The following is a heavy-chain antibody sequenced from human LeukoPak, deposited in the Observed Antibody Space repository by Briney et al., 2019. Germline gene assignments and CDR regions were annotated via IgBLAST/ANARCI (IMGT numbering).Heavy chain of an antibody. D-gene: IGHD6-19*01. J-gene: IGHJ6*02. CDR3: ARVGSESVYYYYGMDV. V-gene: IGHV3-11*01. Sequence: GGSLRLSCAASGFTFSDCYMSWIRQAPGRGLEWVSYISSSGSTIYYADSVKGRFTISRDNAKNSLYLQMNSLRAEDTAVYYCARVGSESVYYYYGMDVWGQGTTVTVSS. CDR2: ISSSGSTI. CDR1: GFTFSDCY.